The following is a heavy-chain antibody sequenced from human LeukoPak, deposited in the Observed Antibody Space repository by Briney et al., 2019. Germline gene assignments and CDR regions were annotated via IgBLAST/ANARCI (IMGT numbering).Heavy chain of an antibody. J-gene: IGHJ4*02. D-gene: IGHD2-15*01. CDR2: SGDSDGST. V-gene: IGHV3-23*01. CDR1: GFTFSGSG. Sequence: GGSLRLSCVASGFTFSGSGMSWVRQAPGKGLEWISSSGDSDGSTYYADSLKGRFTISRDNSKNTLYLQMNNLRAEDTAVYYCAKGGCRGTCNPLAYWGQGALVTVSP. CDR3: AKGGCRGTCNPLAY.